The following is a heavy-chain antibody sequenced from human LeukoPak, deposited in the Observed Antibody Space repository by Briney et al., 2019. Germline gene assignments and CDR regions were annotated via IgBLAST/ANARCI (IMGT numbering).Heavy chain of an antibody. J-gene: IGHJ4*02. CDR2: IYPAPSDT. Sequence: GESLKISCKGSGYSFTSYWMGWVRQMTGKGLGWMGVIYPAPSDTRYSPSFQRQVTSSAAMSISTAYLQWSSLKASDTAMYYCARYDISGGSPYFDYWGQGTLVTVSS. CDR1: GYSFTSYW. CDR3: ARYDISGGSPYFDY. V-gene: IGHV5-51*01. D-gene: IGHD2-15*01.